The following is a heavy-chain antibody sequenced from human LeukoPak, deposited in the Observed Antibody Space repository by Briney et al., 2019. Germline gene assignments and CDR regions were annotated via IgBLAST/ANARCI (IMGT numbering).Heavy chain of an antibody. V-gene: IGHV1-8*01. Sequence: ASVKVSCKASGYTFTSYDINWVRQATGQGLEWMGWMNPNSGNTGYAQKFQGRVTMTRNTSIGTAYMELSSLRSEDTAVYYCARGSPAAKKDYYYYYMDVWGKGTTVTVSS. CDR2: MNPNSGNT. D-gene: IGHD2-2*01. CDR3: ARGSPAAKKDYYYYYMDV. CDR1: GYTFTSYD. J-gene: IGHJ6*03.